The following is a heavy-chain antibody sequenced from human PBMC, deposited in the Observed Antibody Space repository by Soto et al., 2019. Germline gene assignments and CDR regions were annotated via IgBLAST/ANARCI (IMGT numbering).Heavy chain of an antibody. J-gene: IGHJ4*02. CDR1: RFTFSGHY. D-gene: IGHD2-21*02. V-gene: IGHV3-72*01. Sequence: EVQLVESGGGLVQPGGSLRLSCEGSRFTFSGHYMDWVRQAPGKGLEWLGRIRNKPNGHTTAYAASVKGRFTISRDDSKNLVYLQMDSLKSEDTPLYYCSTTVITAPLFEYWGQGTLVAVSS. CDR2: IRNKPNGHTT. CDR3: STTVITAPLFEY.